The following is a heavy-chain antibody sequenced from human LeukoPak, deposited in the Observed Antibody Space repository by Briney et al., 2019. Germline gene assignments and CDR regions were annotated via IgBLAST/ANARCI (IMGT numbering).Heavy chain of an antibody. V-gene: IGHV3-21*01. J-gene: IGHJ6*02. CDR2: ISSSSSYI. Sequence: GGSLRLSCAASGFTFSSYAMSWVRQAPGKGLEWVSSISSSSSYIYYADSVKGRFTISRDNAKNSLYPQMNSLRAEDTAVYYCARDTISVWGQGTTVTVSS. CDR1: GFTFSSYA. CDR3: ARDTISV. D-gene: IGHD3-3*01.